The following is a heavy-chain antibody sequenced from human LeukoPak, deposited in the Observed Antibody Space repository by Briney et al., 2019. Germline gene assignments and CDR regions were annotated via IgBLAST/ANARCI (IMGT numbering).Heavy chain of an antibody. CDR1: GGSISSYY. V-gene: IGHV4-59*12. Sequence: SETLSLTCTVSGGSISSYYWSWIRQPPGKGLEWVGYIYYSWSTNYNPSLKSRVTISLDTSKNQFSLRLSSVTAADTAVYYCGRPDLRGFWCFDLWGHGTLVTVSS. D-gene: IGHD1-14*01. CDR3: GRPDLRGFWCFDL. CDR2: IYYSWST. J-gene: IGHJ2*01.